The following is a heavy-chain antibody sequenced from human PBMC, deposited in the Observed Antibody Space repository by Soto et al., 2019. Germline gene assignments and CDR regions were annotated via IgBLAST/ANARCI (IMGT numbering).Heavy chain of an antibody. CDR3: ARVHSSRYYYYGMDV. J-gene: IGHJ6*02. CDR2: TYHSGNP. Sequence: SETLSLTCDVSGDTISTGGYTWAWIRQPPGKALEWIGHTYHSGNPYYNPSLKSRVTISVDTSKNQFSLKLSSVTAADTAVYYCARVHSSRYYYYGMDVWGQGTTVTVSS. CDR1: GDTISTGGYT. D-gene: IGHD6-13*01. V-gene: IGHV4-30-2*01.